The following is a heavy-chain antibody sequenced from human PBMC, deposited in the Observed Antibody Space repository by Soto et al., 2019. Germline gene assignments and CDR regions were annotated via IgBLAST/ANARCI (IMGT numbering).Heavy chain of an antibody. D-gene: IGHD1-26*01. CDR3: AGALGVGASYYFQH. CDR1: GYTFTSYA. CDR2: INAGNGNT. V-gene: IGHV1-3*01. Sequence: QVQLVQSGAEVKKPGASVKVSCKASGYTFTSYAMHWVRQAPGQRLEWMGWINAGNGNTKYSQKSHGRVTMTRDASAGTAYMELSSLRSEDTAVYYCAGALGVGASYYFQHWGQGTLVTVSS. J-gene: IGHJ1*01.